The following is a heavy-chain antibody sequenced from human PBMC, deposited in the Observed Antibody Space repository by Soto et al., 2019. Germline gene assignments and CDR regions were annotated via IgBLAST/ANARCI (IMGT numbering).Heavy chain of an antibody. CDR2: ISYDGSNK. Sequence: QVQLVESGGGVVQPGRSLRLSCAASGFTFSSYGMHWVRQAPGKGLEWVAVISYDGSNKYYADSVKGRFTISRDNSKNTLYLQMNSLRAEDTAVYYCAKDGFGYSGYDSWYYYCYGMDVWGQGTTVTVSS. CDR1: GFTFSSYG. V-gene: IGHV3-30*18. D-gene: IGHD5-12*01. J-gene: IGHJ6*02. CDR3: AKDGFGYSGYDSWYYYCYGMDV.